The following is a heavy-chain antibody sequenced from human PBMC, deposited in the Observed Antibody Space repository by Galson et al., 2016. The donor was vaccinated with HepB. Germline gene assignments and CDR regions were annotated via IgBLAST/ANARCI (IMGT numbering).Heavy chain of an antibody. J-gene: IGHJ4*02. CDR3: ARGGYNTYNYNY. V-gene: IGHV1-46*01. Sequence: SVKVSCKASGSSGISWVRQAPGQGLEWMGLVYASGAGTDYAQKFRGRVTMTRDTSTSTAYMELSSLTSDDTAVYYCARGGYNTYNYNYWGQGTLVTVSS. CDR1: GSSGIS. D-gene: IGHD5-24*01. CDR2: VYASGAGT.